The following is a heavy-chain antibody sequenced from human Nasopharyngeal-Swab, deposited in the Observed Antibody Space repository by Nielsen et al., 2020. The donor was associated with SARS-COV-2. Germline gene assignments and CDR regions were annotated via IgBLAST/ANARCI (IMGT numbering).Heavy chain of an antibody. D-gene: IGHD6-19*01. CDR3: ARDSGAVGTDY. Sequence: ASVTVSCKASGYTFTGYYMHWVRQAPGQGLEWMGWINPNSGGTNYAQKFQGWVTMTRDTSISTAYMELSRLRSDDPAVYYCARDSGAVGTDYWGQGTLVTVSS. CDR1: GYTFTGYY. V-gene: IGHV1-2*04. J-gene: IGHJ4*02. CDR2: INPNSGGT.